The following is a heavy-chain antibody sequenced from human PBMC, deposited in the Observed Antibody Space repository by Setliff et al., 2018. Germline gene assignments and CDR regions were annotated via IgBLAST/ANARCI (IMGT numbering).Heavy chain of an antibody. CDR2: MNPNSGNT. D-gene: IGHD5-18*01. V-gene: IGHV1-8*02. Sequence: ASVKVSCKASGYTFTSYDINWVRQATGQGLEWMGWMNPNSGNTGYAQKSQGRVTMTRNTSISTAYMELSSLRSEDTAVYYCARRVGSVGIQLPDYWGQGTQVTVSS. J-gene: IGHJ4*02. CDR1: GYTFTSYD. CDR3: ARRVGSVGIQLPDY.